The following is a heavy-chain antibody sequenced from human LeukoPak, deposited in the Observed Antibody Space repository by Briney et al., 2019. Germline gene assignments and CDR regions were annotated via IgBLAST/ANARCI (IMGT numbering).Heavy chain of an antibody. J-gene: IGHJ4*02. D-gene: IGHD3-22*01. Sequence: ASVKVSCKASGYTFTDYYMHWVRQAPGQGVEWMGWVSPTSGVTTYTVKFQGRVTMTRDTSITTAHMELNRLTSDDTAMYYCATADPSGYSPFDYWGQGTLVTVSS. CDR3: ATADPSGYSPFDY. CDR2: VSPTSGVT. CDR1: GYTFTDYY. V-gene: IGHV1-2*02.